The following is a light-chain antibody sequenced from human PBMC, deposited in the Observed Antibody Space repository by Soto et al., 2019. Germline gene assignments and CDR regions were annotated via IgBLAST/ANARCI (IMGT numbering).Light chain of an antibody. CDR2: GAS. J-gene: IGKJ5*01. CDR3: QQYGNSLSIT. V-gene: IGKV3-20*01. CDR1: QSVSSSY. Sequence: EIVLTQSPGTLSLSPGERATLSCRASQSVSSSYLAWYQQKPGQAPRLIISGASSRATGIPDRFSGSGSGTDFTLTISRLEPVDFAVYYCQQYGNSLSITFGQGTRLEIK.